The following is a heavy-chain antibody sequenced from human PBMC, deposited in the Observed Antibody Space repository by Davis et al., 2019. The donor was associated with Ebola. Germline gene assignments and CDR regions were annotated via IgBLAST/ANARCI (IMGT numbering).Heavy chain of an antibody. V-gene: IGHV1-2*04. CDR1: GYTFTGYY. CDR2: INPNSGGT. CDR3: ARDGQQWVRGNWFDP. Sequence: ASVKVSCKASGYTFTGYYMHWLRQAPGQGLEWMGWINPNSGGTNYAQKFQGWVTMTRDTSIGTFYMELTSLKSDDTAVYYCARDGQQWVRGNWFDPWGQGTLVTVSS. J-gene: IGHJ5*02. D-gene: IGHD6-19*01.